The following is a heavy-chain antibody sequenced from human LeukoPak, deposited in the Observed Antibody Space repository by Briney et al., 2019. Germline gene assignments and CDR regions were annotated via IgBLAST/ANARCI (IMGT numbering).Heavy chain of an antibody. V-gene: IGHV4-30-2*01. Sequence: SQTLSLTCTVSGYAIISGGFSWNWIRQPPGKGLEWIGCIYDRGPAHYNPSLKSRFTISVDRPENQFFINVTSLTAADTAVYYCARSRQASGLFSSWGQGTLVVVSS. CDR2: IYDRGPA. CDR1: GYAIISGGFS. CDR3: ARSRQASGLFSS. D-gene: IGHD3-10*01. J-gene: IGHJ5*02.